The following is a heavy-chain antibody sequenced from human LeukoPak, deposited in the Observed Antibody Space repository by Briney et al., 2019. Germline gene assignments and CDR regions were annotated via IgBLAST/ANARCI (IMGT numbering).Heavy chain of an antibody. Sequence: GGSLRLSCAASGFTFSDYYMSWIRQAPGKGLEWVSYISSSGSTIYYADSVKGRFTISRDNAKNSLYLQMNSLRAEDTAVYYCARVASGVSSSGYYGLGPDYMDVWGKGTTVTVSS. CDR3: ARVASGVSSSGYYGLGPDYMDV. D-gene: IGHD3-22*01. CDR2: ISSSGSTI. V-gene: IGHV3-11*04. J-gene: IGHJ6*03. CDR1: GFTFSDYY.